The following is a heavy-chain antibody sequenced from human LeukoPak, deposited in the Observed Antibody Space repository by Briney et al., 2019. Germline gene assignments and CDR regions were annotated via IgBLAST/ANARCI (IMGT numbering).Heavy chain of an antibody. CDR2: IWYDGSNK. Sequence: PGGSLRLSCAASGFTFSSYGMHWVRQAPGKGLEWVAVIWYDGSNKYYADSVKGRFTISRDNSKNTLYLQMNSLRTEDTAVYYCAKALRFLEWLLPGGFDYWGQGTLVTVSS. CDR3: AKALRFLEWLLPGGFDY. D-gene: IGHD3-3*01. V-gene: IGHV3-30*02. J-gene: IGHJ4*02. CDR1: GFTFSSYG.